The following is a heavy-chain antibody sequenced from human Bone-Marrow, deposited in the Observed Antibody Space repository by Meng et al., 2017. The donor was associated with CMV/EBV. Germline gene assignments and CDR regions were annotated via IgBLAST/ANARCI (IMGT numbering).Heavy chain of an antibody. Sequence: GGSLRLSCAASGFTFSSYEMNWVRQAPGKGLEWVAFIRYDGSNKYYADSVKGRFTISRDNSKNTLYLQMNSLRAEDTAVYYCAKDEDAGYYDFWSGYYTWGQGTLVTVSS. CDR3: AKDEDAGYYDFWSGYYT. CDR2: IRYDGSNK. CDR1: GFTFSSYE. D-gene: IGHD3-3*01. V-gene: IGHV3-30*02. J-gene: IGHJ5*02.